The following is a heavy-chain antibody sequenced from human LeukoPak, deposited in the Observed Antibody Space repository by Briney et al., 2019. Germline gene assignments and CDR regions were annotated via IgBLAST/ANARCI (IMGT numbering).Heavy chain of an antibody. D-gene: IGHD6-6*01. Sequence: SETLSLTCAVYGGSFSGYYWSWIRQPPGKGLEWIGEINHSGSTNYNPSLKSRVTISVDTSKNQFSLKLSSVTAADTAVYYCARAVSSIAALSWFDPWGQGTLVTVSS. CDR2: INHSGST. CDR3: ARAVSSIAALSWFDP. J-gene: IGHJ5*02. V-gene: IGHV4-34*01. CDR1: GGSFSGYY.